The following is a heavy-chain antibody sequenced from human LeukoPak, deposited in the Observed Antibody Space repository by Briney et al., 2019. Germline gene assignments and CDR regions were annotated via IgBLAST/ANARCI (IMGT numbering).Heavy chain of an antibody. J-gene: IGHJ4*02. Sequence: ASVKVSCKASGYTFTGYYMHWVRQAPGQGLEWMGWINPNSGGTNYAQKFQGRVTMTRDTSISTAYMELSRLRSDDTAVYYCARFGFWSGYFLDYWGQGTLVTASS. CDR3: ARFGFWSGYFLDY. CDR1: GYTFTGYY. V-gene: IGHV1-2*02. D-gene: IGHD3-3*01. CDR2: INPNSGGT.